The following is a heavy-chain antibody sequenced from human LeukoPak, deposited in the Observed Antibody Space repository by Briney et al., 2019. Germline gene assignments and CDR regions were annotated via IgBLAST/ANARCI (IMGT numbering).Heavy chain of an antibody. CDR2: IRSSSNII. CDR1: GFTFSSYS. CDR3: ARDFRNYDFWSGYPLEYYYYGMDV. Sequence: GGSLRLSCAASGFTFSSYSMNWVRQAPGKGLEWVSYIRSSSNIIYYADSVKGRFTISRDNTKNSLYLQMNSLRAEDTAVYYCARDFRNYDFWSGYPLEYYYYGMDVWGQGTTVTVSS. D-gene: IGHD3-3*01. J-gene: IGHJ6*02. V-gene: IGHV3-48*04.